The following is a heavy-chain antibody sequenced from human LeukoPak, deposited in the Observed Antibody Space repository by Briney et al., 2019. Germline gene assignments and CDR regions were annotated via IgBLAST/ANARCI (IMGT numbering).Heavy chain of an antibody. CDR1: GGTFSSYA. J-gene: IGHJ4*02. D-gene: IGHD4-23*01. Sequence: ASVKVSCKDSGGTFSSYAISWVRQAPGQGLEWMGRIIPILGIANYAQKFQGRVTITADKSTSTAYIELSSLRSEDTAVYCCEREGEGGNSDHWGQGTLVTVSS. V-gene: IGHV1-69*04. CDR2: IIPILGIA. CDR3: EREGEGGNSDH.